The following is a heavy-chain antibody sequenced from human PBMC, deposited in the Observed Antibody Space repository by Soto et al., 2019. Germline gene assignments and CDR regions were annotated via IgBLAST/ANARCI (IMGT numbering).Heavy chain of an antibody. CDR2: INHSRST. D-gene: IGHD6-19*01. CDR3: ARTPRAVAGTAGMDV. V-gene: IGHV4-34*01. Sequence: QVQLQQWGAGLLKSSETLSLTCAVYGGSLSDYYWSGIRQPPGKGLEWIGEINHSRSTNYNPSLKIRVTISVDTSKNQFSLKVSSVTAADTAVYYCARTPRAVAGTAGMDVWGQGTTVTVSS. CDR1: GGSLSDYY. J-gene: IGHJ6*02.